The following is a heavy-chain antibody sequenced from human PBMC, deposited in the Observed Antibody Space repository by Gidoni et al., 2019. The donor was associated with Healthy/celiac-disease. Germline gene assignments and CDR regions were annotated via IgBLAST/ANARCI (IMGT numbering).Heavy chain of an antibody. J-gene: IGHJ5*02. D-gene: IGHD2-2*01. CDR2: IIPIFGTA. CDR3: ARESGIVVVPAAPNWFDP. V-gene: IGHV1-69*06. Sequence: QVQLEQSGAEVKKPGSSVKVSCKASGGTFSSYAISWVRQAPGQGLEWMGGIIPIFGTANYAQKFQGRVTITADKSTSTAYMELSSLRSEDTAVYYCARESGIVVVPAAPNWFDPWGQGTLVTVSS. CDR1: GGTFSSYA.